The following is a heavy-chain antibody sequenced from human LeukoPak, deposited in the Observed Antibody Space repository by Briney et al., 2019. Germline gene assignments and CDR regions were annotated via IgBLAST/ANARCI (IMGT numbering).Heavy chain of an antibody. CDR3: ASVYLYGMDV. Sequence: ASVKVSCKVSGYSLSELSMHWVRQAPGKGLEWLGGFDLEDGETIYAQKFQGRVTMTRDTPTNTVYMELSSLRTEDTAVYYCASVYLYGMDVWGQGTTVTVSS. CDR1: GYSLSELS. D-gene: IGHD2-8*01. V-gene: IGHV1-24*01. CDR2: FDLEDGET. J-gene: IGHJ6*02.